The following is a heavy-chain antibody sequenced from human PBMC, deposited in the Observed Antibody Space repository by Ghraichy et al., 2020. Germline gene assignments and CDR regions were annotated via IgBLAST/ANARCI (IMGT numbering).Heavy chain of an antibody. Sequence: SQTLSLTCAVYGGSFSGYYWSWIRQPPGKGLEWIGEINHSGSTNYNPSLKSRVTISVDTSKNQFSLKLSSVPAADTAVYYCARGSPLLYSSSSMYYYYGMDVWGQGTTVTVSS. CDR3: ARGSPLLYSSSSMYYYYGMDV. CDR1: GGSFSGYY. V-gene: IGHV4-34*01. CDR2: INHSGST. D-gene: IGHD6-6*01. J-gene: IGHJ6*02.